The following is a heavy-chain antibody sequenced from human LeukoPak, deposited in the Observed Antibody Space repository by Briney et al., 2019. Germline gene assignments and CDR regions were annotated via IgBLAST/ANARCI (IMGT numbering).Heavy chain of an antibody. CDR3: ARVGRYYDILTGYLPDGYYMDV. D-gene: IGHD3-9*01. V-gene: IGHV4-34*01. CDR1: GGSFSGYY. J-gene: IGHJ6*03. CDR2: INHSGST. Sequence: SETLSLTCAVYGGSFSGYYWSWIRQPPGKGLEWIGEINHSGSTNYNPSLKSRVTISVDTSKNQFSLKLSSVTAADTAVYYCARVGRYYDILTGYLPDGYYMDVWGKGTTVTVSS.